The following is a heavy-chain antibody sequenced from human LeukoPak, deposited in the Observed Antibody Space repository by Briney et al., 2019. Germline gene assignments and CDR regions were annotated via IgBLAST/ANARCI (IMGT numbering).Heavy chain of an antibody. CDR3: ARGSDYDFWSGFDY. Sequence: GGSLRLSCAASGFTFDDYAMHWVRQAPGKGLEWVSGISWNSGSIGYADSVKGRFTISRDNAKNSLYLQMNSLRAEDTAVYYCARGSDYDFWSGFDYWGQGTLVTVSS. CDR1: GFTFDDYA. V-gene: IGHV3-9*01. D-gene: IGHD3-3*01. CDR2: ISWNSGSI. J-gene: IGHJ4*02.